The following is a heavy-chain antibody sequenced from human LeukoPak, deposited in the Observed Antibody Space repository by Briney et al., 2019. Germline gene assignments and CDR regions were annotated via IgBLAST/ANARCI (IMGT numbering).Heavy chain of an antibody. J-gene: IGHJ6*02. D-gene: IGHD3-16*01. Sequence: GGSLRHSCAASGFTFSSYWMNWARQAPGKGLEWVASINHNGNVNYYVDSVKGRFTISRDNAKNSLYLQMSNLRAEDTAVYFCARGGGLDVWGQGATVTVSS. CDR2: INHNGNVN. CDR3: ARGGGLDV. V-gene: IGHV3-7*03. CDR1: GFTFSSYW.